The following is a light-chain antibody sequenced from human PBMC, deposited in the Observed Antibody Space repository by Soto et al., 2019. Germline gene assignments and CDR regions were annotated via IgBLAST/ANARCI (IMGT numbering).Light chain of an antibody. CDR1: QSVSSY. Sequence: EIVLTQSPATLSLSPGERATLSCRASQSVSSYLAWYQQKPGQAPRLLFYDASNRATGIPARFGGSGSGTAFTLTISSLEPEDFAVYYCQQRNNRTFGQGTKVDIK. V-gene: IGKV3-11*01. CDR2: DAS. J-gene: IGKJ1*01. CDR3: QQRNNRT.